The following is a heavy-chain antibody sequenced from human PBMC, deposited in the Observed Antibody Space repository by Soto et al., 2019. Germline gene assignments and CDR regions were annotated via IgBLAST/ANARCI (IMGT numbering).Heavy chain of an antibody. CDR3: AKRTAGYYAPTRFPFDK. V-gene: IGHV3-23*01. D-gene: IGHD2-15*01. Sequence: EVYLLESGGGLVQPGGSLRLSCEVSGFNFTLHSMTWVRQPPGKGLQWVASISGNGDRAFYGDSVKGRFIVSRDNSKNPLSLQLNRLRADDTAVYYCAKRTAGYYAPTRFPFDKWGQGTLVTASS. CDR1: GFNFTLHS. J-gene: IGHJ4*02. CDR2: ISGNGDRA.